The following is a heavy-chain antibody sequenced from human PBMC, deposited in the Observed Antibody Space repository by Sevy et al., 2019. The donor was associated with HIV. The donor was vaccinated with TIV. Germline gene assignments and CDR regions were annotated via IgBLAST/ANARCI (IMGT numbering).Heavy chain of an antibody. V-gene: IGHV3-30*18. J-gene: IGHJ4*02. CDR2: ISYDGSNK. CDR3: AKGRIEWELLEGLDY. Sequence: GGSLRLSCAASGFTFSSYGMHWVRQAPGKGLEWVAVISYDGSNKYYADSVKGRFTISRDNSKNTLYLQMNSLRAGDTAVYYCAKGRIEWELLEGLDYWGQGTLVTVSS. CDR1: GFTFSSYG. D-gene: IGHD1-26*01.